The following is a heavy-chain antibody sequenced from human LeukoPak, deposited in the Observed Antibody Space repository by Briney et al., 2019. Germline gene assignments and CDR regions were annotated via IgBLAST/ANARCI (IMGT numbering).Heavy chain of an antibody. CDR1: GFTFSNYE. Sequence: PGGSLRLSCAASGFTFSNYEMNWVRQAPGKGLEWISYIRSSGDTIYYADSVKGRFTISRDNAKNSLYLQMNSLRAEDTAVYYCARGYYVDYWGQGTLVTVSP. D-gene: IGHD3-3*01. V-gene: IGHV3-48*03. CDR2: IRSSGDTI. J-gene: IGHJ4*02. CDR3: ARGYYVDY.